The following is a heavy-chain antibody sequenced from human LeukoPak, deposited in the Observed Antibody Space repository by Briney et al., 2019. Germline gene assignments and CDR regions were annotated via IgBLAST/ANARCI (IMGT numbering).Heavy chain of an antibody. J-gene: IGHJ4*02. CDR2: ISGSGGST. D-gene: IGHD4-17*01. Sequence: GASLRLSCAASGFTFSSYAMSWVRQAPGRGLEWVSAISGSGGSTYYADSVKGRFTISRDNSKNTLYLQMNSLRAEDTAVYYCAKLHSVTPHYWGQGTLVTVSS. V-gene: IGHV3-23*01. CDR3: AKLHSVTPHY. CDR1: GFTFSSYA.